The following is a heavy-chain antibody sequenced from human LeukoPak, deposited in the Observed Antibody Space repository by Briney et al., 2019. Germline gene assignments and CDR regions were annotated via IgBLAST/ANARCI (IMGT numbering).Heavy chain of an antibody. D-gene: IGHD5-24*01. CDR2: INHSGST. CDR1: GGSFSGYY. V-gene: IGHV4-34*01. CDR3: ANIEGLKTSPPPDY. J-gene: IGHJ4*02. Sequence: SETLSLTCAVYGGSFSGYYWSWIRQPPGKGLEWIGEINHSGSTNYNPSLKSRVTISVDTSKNHFSLRLSSVTAADTAVYYCANIEGLKTSPPPDYWGQGTLVTVSS.